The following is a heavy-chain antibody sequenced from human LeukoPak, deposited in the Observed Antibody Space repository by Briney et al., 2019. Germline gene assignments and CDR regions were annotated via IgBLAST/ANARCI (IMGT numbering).Heavy chain of an antibody. CDR2: IRSKANNNAT. J-gene: IGHJ5*02. CDR3: TRHTTGSPEFDP. D-gene: IGHD1-26*01. V-gene: IGHV3-73*01. CDR1: GFTVGSNS. Sequence: GGSLRLSCAASGFTVGSNSMTWVRQAPGKGLEWVGRIRSKANNNATTYTASVRGRFIFSRDDSKSTAWLQMNSLRIEDSALYYCTRHTTGSPEFDPWGQGTLVTVAS.